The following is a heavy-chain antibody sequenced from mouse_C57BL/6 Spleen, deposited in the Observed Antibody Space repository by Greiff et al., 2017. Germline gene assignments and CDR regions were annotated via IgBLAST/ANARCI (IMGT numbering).Heavy chain of an antibody. Sequence: EVQLQQSGPGLVKPSQSLSLTCSVTGYSITSGYYWNWIRQFPGNKLEWMGYISYDGSNNYNPSLKNRISITRDTSKNQFFLKLNSVTTEDTATYYCAREGEWYSNYVGYAMDYWGQGTSVTVSS. CDR2: ISYDGSN. V-gene: IGHV3-6*01. CDR3: AREGEWYSNYVGYAMDY. D-gene: IGHD2-5*01. J-gene: IGHJ4*01. CDR1: GYSITSGYY.